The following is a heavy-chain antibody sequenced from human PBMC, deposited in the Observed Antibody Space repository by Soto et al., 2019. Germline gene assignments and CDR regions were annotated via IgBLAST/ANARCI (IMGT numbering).Heavy chain of an antibody. D-gene: IGHD3-3*01. V-gene: IGHV1-69*13. J-gene: IGHJ6*02. CDR3: AREIFGVVIIRSYYYYYGKDV. CDR1: GGTFNNYA. CDR2: IMPIFGRP. Sequence: ASVKVSCKASGGTFNNYAFSWVRQAPGQGLEWLGGIMPIFGRPDYAQKFRDRVTITADESTTTAHMELSSLRSEDTAVYYCAREIFGVVIIRSYYYYYGKDVWGQGTTVTVSS.